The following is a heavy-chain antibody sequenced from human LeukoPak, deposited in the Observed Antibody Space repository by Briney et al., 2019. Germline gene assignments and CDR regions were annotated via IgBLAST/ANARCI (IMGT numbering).Heavy chain of an antibody. J-gene: IGHJ3*02. Sequence: SETLSLTCTVSGGSISSYYWSWIRQPPGKGLEWIGYIYYSGSTNYNPSLKSRVTISVDTSKNQFSLKLSSVTAADTAVYYCARRRSHDAFDIWGQGTMVTVSS. CDR2: IYYSGST. CDR3: ARRRSHDAFDI. V-gene: IGHV4-59*01. CDR1: GGSISSYY.